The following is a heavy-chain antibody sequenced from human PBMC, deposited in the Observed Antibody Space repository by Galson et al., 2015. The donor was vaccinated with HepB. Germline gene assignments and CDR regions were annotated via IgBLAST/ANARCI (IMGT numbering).Heavy chain of an antibody. CDR3: ARGFTPGYSGSYYYYYMDV. J-gene: IGHJ6*03. V-gene: IGHV1-46*01. Sequence: SVKVSCKASGYTFTSYYMHWVRQAPGQGLEWMGIINPSGGSTSYAQKFQGRVTMTRDTSTSTVYMELSSLRSEDTAVYYCARGFTPGYSGSYYYYYMDVWGKGTTVTVSS. D-gene: IGHD1-26*01. CDR2: INPSGGST. CDR1: GYTFTSYY.